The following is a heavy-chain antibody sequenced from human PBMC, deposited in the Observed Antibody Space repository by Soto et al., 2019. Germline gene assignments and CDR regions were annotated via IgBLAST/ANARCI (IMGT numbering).Heavy chain of an antibody. D-gene: IGHD3-3*01. CDR2: TSAYNGNR. Sequence: QVQLVQSGAEVKKPGASVKVSCKASGYTFNNYGITWVRQAPGQGLEWMGWTSAYNGNRNYAQKFQGRVTMTTDTSTSRAYMELRSLRSDDTSVYYCARGEFLEWLSSAEFFHRWGQGTLVTVSS. J-gene: IGHJ1*01. CDR3: ARGEFLEWLSSAEFFHR. V-gene: IGHV1-18*01. CDR1: GYTFNNYG.